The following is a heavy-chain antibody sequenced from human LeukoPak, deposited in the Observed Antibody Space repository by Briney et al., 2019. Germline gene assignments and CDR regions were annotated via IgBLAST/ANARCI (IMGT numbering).Heavy chain of an antibody. J-gene: IGHJ3*02. CDR3: ARDGRGIVVVPAAIAEDAFDI. CDR1: GYTFTSYG. Sequence: ASVKVSCKASGYTFTSYGISWVRQAPGQGLEWMGWISAYNGNTNYAQKLQGRVTMTTDTSTSTAYMELRSLRSDDTAVYYCARDGRGIVVVPAAIAEDAFDIWGQGTMVTVSS. D-gene: IGHD2-2*02. V-gene: IGHV1-18*01. CDR2: ISAYNGNT.